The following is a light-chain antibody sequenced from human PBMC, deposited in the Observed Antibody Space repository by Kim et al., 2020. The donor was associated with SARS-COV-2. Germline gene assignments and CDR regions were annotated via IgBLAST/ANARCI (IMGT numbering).Light chain of an antibody. J-gene: IGLJ1*01. CDR2: QDN. Sequence: SYELTQPPSVSVSPGQTASITSSGDKLGDKYACWYQQKPGQSPVLVIYQDNKRPSGIPERFSGSNSGNTATLTISGTQAMDEADYYCQAWDSSTGVFGTGTKVTVL. CDR1: KLGDKY. V-gene: IGLV3-1*01. CDR3: QAWDSSTGV.